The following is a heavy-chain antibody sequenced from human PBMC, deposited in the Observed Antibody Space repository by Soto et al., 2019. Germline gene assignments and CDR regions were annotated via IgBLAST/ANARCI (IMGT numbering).Heavy chain of an antibody. Sequence: ASVRVSCKASGCTFITYDINWARQATGQGLERMGWMNPSNGNAGYAQNFQGRVTMTRNTSISTAYMELSSLRSDDTAVYFCARRKERSGPNYFDYWGQGSLVTVSS. CDR2: MNPSNGNA. CDR3: ARRKERSGPNYFDY. J-gene: IGHJ4*02. D-gene: IGHD6-25*01. CDR1: GCTFITYD. V-gene: IGHV1-8*01.